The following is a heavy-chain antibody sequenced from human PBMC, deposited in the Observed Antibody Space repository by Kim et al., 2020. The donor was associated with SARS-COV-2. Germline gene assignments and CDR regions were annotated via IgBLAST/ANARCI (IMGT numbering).Heavy chain of an antibody. CDR1: GGSFSGYY. CDR3: ARGHGSGRHYNGIFDY. CDR2: INHSGST. D-gene: IGHD3-10*01. J-gene: IGHJ4*01. V-gene: IGHV4-34*01. Sequence: SETLSLTCAVYGGSFSGYYWSWIRQSPGKGLEWIGEINHSGSTNYNPSLKSRVTISVDTSKNQFSLKLSSVTAADTAVYYCARGHGSGRHYNGIFDYWG.